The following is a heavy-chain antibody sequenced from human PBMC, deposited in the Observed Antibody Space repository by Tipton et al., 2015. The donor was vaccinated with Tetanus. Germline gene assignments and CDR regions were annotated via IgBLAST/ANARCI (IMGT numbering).Heavy chain of an antibody. CDR2: MNPNSGNT. Sequence: QMQLVQSGAEVKKPGASVKVSCKASGYTFTSYDINWVRQATGQGLEWMGWMNPNSGNTGYAQKFQGRVTMTRNTSISTAYMGLSSLRSEDTAVYYCARGLNDYVWGSYREPLDYWGQGTLVTVSS. CDR1: GYTFTSYD. J-gene: IGHJ4*02. D-gene: IGHD3-16*02. V-gene: IGHV1-8*01. CDR3: ARGLNDYVWGSYREPLDY.